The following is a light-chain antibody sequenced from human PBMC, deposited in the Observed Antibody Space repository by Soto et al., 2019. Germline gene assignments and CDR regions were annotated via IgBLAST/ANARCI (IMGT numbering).Light chain of an antibody. CDR1: QTVRNNY. J-gene: IGKJ1*01. CDR3: QQYGASPWT. V-gene: IGKV3-20*01. Sequence: EFVLTQSPGTLSLSPGERATLSCRASQTVRNNYLAWYQQKPGQAPRLLIYDASSRATGIPDRFSGGGSGTDFTLTISRLEPEDLAVYYCQQYGASPWTFGQGTKVDIK. CDR2: DAS.